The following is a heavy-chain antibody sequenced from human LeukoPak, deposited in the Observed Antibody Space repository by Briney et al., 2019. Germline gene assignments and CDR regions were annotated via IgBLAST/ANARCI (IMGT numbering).Heavy chain of an antibody. Sequence: GESLKISCKGLGYDFSTYWNAWVRQRPGKGMEWMGIIYPGGSETRYDPSIQGQVTISADRSTSTAYLQWSSLRASDTAMYYCARASRDGYNQNFDHWGQGTLVTVSS. J-gene: IGHJ4*02. D-gene: IGHD5-24*01. V-gene: IGHV5-51*01. CDR1: GYDFSTYW. CDR2: IYPGGSET. CDR3: ARASRDGYNQNFDH.